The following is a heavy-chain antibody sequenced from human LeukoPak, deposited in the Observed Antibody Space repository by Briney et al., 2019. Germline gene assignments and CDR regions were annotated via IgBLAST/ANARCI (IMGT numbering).Heavy chain of an antibody. CDR3: ARSGFGGFGELWFDP. D-gene: IGHD3-10*01. J-gene: IGHJ5*02. CDR2: IYYSGST. CDR1: GGSISSSSYY. V-gene: IGHV4-61*01. Sequence: PSETLSLTCTVSGGSISSSSYYWSWIRQPPGKGLEWIGYIYYSGSTNYNPSLKSRVTISVDTSKNQFSLKLSSVTAADTAVYYCARSGFGGFGELWFDPWGQGTLVTVSS.